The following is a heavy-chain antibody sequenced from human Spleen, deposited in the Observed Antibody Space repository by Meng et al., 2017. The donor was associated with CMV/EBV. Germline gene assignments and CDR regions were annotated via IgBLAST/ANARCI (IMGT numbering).Heavy chain of an antibody. CDR2: INPNSGDT. CDR1: GYIFTAYY. CDR3: AKDGAFCGGDCYFD. J-gene: IGHJ4*02. D-gene: IGHD2-21*01. Sequence: ASVKVSCKTSGYIFTAYYVHWVRQAPGQGLEWMGWINPNSGDTNYAQKFQDRVTMTRDTSISTAHMELSRLRSDDTAVYYCAKDGAFCGGDCYFDWGQGTLVTVSS. V-gene: IGHV1-2*02.